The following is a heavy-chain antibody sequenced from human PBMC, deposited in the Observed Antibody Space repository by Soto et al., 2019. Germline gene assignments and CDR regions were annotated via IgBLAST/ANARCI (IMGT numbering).Heavy chain of an antibody. CDR1: GFPFSSYS. J-gene: IGHJ4*02. CDR3: AKNPGYYYDSTGYHFDY. V-gene: IGHV3-48*01. Sequence: GGSLRLSCAASGFPFSSYSMNWVRQAPGKGLEWVSYISSSSSTIYYADSVKGRFTISRDNAKNSLYLQMNSLRAEDTAVYYCAKNPGYYYDSTGYHFDYWGQGTLVTVS. CDR2: ISSSSSTI. D-gene: IGHD3-22*01.